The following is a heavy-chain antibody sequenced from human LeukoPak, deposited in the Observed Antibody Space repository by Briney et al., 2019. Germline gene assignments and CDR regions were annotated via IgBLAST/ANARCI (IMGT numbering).Heavy chain of an antibody. D-gene: IGHD3-16*01. CDR2: FHNSGTS. Sequence: SETLSLTCTVSDDSISDYYRGWIRQPPGKGLEWIGYFHNSGTSTYNPSLKSRVTISAGTSKNQFSLKLNSLTTADTAVYYCTRGAGWLIDYRGQGILVTVSS. J-gene: IGHJ4*02. CDR3: TRGAGWLIDY. CDR1: DDSISDYY. V-gene: IGHV4-59*01.